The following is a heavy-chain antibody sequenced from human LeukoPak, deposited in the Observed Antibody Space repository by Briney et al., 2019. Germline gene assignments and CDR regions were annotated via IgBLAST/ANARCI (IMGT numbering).Heavy chain of an antibody. V-gene: IGHV3-21*01. CDR2: ISSSSNYI. J-gene: IGHJ4*02. CDR1: GFTFSSYT. CDR3: ASRHDLID. D-gene: IGHD2-21*01. Sequence: GGSLRLSCAASGFTFSSYTMNWVRQAPGKGLEWVSSISSSSNYIYYADSLEGRFTISRDNARNSLYLQMNSLGAEDTAVYYCASRHDLIDWGQGTLVTVSS.